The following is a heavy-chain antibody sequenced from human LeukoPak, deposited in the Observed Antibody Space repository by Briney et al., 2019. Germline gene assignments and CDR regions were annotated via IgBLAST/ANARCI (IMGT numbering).Heavy chain of an antibody. CDR2: IYYSGST. CDR1: GGSISSYY. D-gene: IGHD1-26*01. J-gene: IGHJ4*02. V-gene: IGHV4-59*07. Sequence: SDTLSLTCTVSGGSISSYYWSWIRQPPGKGLEWIGYIYYSGSTNYNPSLKSRVTISVDTSKNQFSLKLSSVTAADTAVYYCARWTGSYASGFDYWGQGTLVTVSS. CDR3: ARWTGSYASGFDY.